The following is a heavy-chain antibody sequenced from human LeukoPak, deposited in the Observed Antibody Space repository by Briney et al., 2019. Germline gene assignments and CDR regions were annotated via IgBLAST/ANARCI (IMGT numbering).Heavy chain of an antibody. D-gene: IGHD3-22*01. CDR2: ISYDGSNK. V-gene: IGHV3-30-3*01. CDR1: GFTFSSYA. CDR3: ARVPKTYYYDSSGYSLRGYFDY. Sequence: QPGRSLRLSCAASGFTFSSYAMHWVRQAPGKGLEWVAIISYDGSNKYYADSVKGRFTISRDNSKNTLYLQMNSLRAEDTAVYYCARVPKTYYYDSSGYSLRGYFDYWGQGTLVTVSS. J-gene: IGHJ4*02.